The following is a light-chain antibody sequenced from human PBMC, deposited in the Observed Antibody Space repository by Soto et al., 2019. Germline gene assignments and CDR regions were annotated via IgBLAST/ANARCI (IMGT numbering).Light chain of an antibody. V-gene: IGLV2-14*01. CDR3: SSYTSSTFYV. CDR1: SSDVGGYNY. Sequence: QSVLTQPASVSGSPGQSIIISCTGTSSDVGGYNYVSWYQQHPGKAPKLMIYEVSNRPSGVSNRSSGSKSGNTASLTISGLQAEDEADYYCSSYTSSTFYVFGTGTKVTVL. CDR2: EVS. J-gene: IGLJ1*01.